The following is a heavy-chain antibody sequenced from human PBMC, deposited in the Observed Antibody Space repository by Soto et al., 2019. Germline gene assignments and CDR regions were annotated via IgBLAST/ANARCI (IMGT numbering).Heavy chain of an antibody. CDR2: ISGSGGGT. J-gene: IGHJ4*02. CDR1: GFTFSSYA. CDR3: AREYSSGWKTFDY. D-gene: IGHD6-19*01. V-gene: IGHV3-23*01. Sequence: EVQLLESGGGLVQPGGSLRLSCAASGFTFSSYAMSWVRQAPGKGLEWVSVISGSGGGTSYADSVKGRFTISRDNSKNTLYLQRNSLRAEDTAVYYCAREYSSGWKTFDYWGQGTLVTVSS.